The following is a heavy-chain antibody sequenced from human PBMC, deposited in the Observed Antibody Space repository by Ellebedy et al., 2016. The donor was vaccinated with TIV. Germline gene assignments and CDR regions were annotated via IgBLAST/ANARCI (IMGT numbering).Heavy chain of an antibody. CDR2: IHHDGYT. CDR3: AKDSGSNSWGEGFNS. J-gene: IGHJ4*02. Sequence: MPSETLSLTCAISGGSMRPGVWWSWVRQSPGKGLEWIAEIHHDGYTNYNPSLKSRVIISVDKSNNQFSLNLRSVTAADAAVYYCAKDSGSNSWGEGFNSWGQGTLVTVSS. V-gene: IGHV4-4*02. D-gene: IGHD6-13*01. CDR1: GGSMRPGVW.